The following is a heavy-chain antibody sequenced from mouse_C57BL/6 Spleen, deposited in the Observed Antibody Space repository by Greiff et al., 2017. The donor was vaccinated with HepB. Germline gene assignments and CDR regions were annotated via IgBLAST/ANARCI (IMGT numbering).Heavy chain of an antibody. CDR2: ISYDGSN. Sequence: EVKLMESGPGLVKPSQSLSLTCSVTGYSITSGYYWNWIRQFPGNKLEWMGYISYDGSNNYNPSLKNRISITRDTSKNQFFLKLNSVTTEDTATYYCARGGIGGFDYWGQGTTLTVSS. D-gene: IGHD3-1*01. CDR1: GYSITSGYY. V-gene: IGHV3-6*01. CDR3: ARGGIGGFDY. J-gene: IGHJ2*01.